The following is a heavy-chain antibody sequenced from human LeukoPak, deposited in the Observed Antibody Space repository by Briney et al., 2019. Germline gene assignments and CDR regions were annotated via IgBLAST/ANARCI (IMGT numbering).Heavy chain of an antibody. D-gene: IGHD6-19*01. CDR2: ISSSGSTI. V-gene: IGHV3-48*03. J-gene: IGHJ4*02. CDR3: AKIPVLGY. Sequence: PGGSLRLSCAASGFTFSSYEMNWVRQAPGKGLEWVSYISSSGSTIYYADSVKGRFTISRDNSKNTLYLQMNSLRADDTATYYCAKIPVLGYWGQGTLVTVSS. CDR1: GFTFSSYE.